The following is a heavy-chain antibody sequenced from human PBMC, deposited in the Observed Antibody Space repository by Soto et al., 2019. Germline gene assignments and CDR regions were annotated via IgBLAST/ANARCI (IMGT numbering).Heavy chain of an antibody. CDR3: AKDLIKLWLPGFEY. Sequence: GGSLRLSCAASGFTFSSYGMHWVRQAPGKRLEWVAVISYDGSNKYYADSVKGRFTISRDNSKNTLYLQMNSLRAEDTAVYYCAKDLIKLWLPGFEYWGPGNL. J-gene: IGHJ4*02. CDR2: ISYDGSNK. D-gene: IGHD5-18*01. CDR1: GFTFSSYG. V-gene: IGHV3-30*18.